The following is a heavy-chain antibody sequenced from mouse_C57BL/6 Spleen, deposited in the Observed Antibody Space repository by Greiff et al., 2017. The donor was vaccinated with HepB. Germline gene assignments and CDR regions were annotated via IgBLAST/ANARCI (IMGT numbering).Heavy chain of an antibody. CDR3: VRHTTLRPYAMDY. CDR1: GFSFNTYA. Sequence: DVKLQESGGGLVQPKGSLKLSCAASGFSFNTYAMNWVRQAPGKGLEWVARIRSKSNNYATYYADSVKDRFTISRDNSENILYLQMNNLKTEDTAMYYCVRHTTLRPYAMDYWGQGTSVTVSS. V-gene: IGHV10-1*01. CDR2: IRSKSNNYAT. D-gene: IGHD1-2*01. J-gene: IGHJ4*01.